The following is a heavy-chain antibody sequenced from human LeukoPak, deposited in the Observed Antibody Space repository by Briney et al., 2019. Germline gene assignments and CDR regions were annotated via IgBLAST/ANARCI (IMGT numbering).Heavy chain of an antibody. J-gene: IGHJ3*02. D-gene: IGHD3-16*01. V-gene: IGHV3-23*01. Sequence: GGSLRPSCAASGFTFSSYAMSWVRQAPGKGLEWVSAISGSGGSTYYADSVKGRFTISRDNSKNTLYLQMSSLRAEDTAVYYCARGFAWAFDIWGQGTMVTVSS. CDR1: GFTFSSYA. CDR2: ISGSGGST. CDR3: ARGFAWAFDI.